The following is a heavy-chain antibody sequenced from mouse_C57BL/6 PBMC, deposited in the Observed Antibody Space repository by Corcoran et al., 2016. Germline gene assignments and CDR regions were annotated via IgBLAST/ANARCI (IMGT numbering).Heavy chain of an antibody. CDR2: IYPGSGNT. D-gene: IGHD2-5*01. J-gene: IGHJ4*01. V-gene: IGHV1-66*01. Sequence: QVQLQQSGPELVKPGASVKISCKASGYSFTSYYIHWVKQRPGQGLEWIGWIYPGSGNTKYNEKFKGKATLTADTSSSTAYLQRSSLTSEDSAVYYGARGRSNYGYAMDYWGQGTSVTVSS. CDR3: ARGRSNYGYAMDY. CDR1: GYSFTSYY.